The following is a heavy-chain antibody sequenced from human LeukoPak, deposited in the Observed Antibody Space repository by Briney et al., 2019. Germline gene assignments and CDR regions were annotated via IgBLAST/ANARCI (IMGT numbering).Heavy chain of an antibody. CDR2: ISYDGSNK. CDR3: AKDKYSGSYGPLDY. CDR1: GFTFSNYG. Sequence: GGSLRLSCAASGFTFSNYGMHWVRQAPGKGLEWVAVISYDGSNKYYADSVKGRFTISRDNSKNTLYLQMNSLRAEDTAVYYCAKDKYSGSYGPLDYWGQGTLVTVSS. D-gene: IGHD1-26*01. J-gene: IGHJ4*02. V-gene: IGHV3-30*18.